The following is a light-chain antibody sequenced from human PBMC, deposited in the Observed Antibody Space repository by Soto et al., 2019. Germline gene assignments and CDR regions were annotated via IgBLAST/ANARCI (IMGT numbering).Light chain of an antibody. Sequence: EIVLTQSPATLSLSPGERATLSCRASQSVSSYLAWYQQKPGQAPRLLIYDASNMATGIPSRFNGSASGIDFTLTIRSLEPEDFAVYYCQQRSNSPLTFGGGTKVELQ. CDR1: QSVSSY. V-gene: IGKV3-11*01. CDR3: QQRSNSPLT. J-gene: IGKJ4*01. CDR2: DAS.